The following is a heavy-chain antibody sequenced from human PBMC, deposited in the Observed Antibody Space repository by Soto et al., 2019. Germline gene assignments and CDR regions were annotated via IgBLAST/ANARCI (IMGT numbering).Heavy chain of an antibody. Sequence: GASVKVSCKASGYTFTSYGISWVRQAPGQGLEWMGWISAYNGNTNYAQKLQGRVTMTTDTSTSTAYMELRSLRSDDTAVYYCASRYCSGGSCRADFDIWGQGTMVTVSS. J-gene: IGHJ3*02. CDR3: ASRYCSGGSCRADFDI. D-gene: IGHD2-15*01. V-gene: IGHV1-18*01. CDR2: ISAYNGNT. CDR1: GYTFTSYG.